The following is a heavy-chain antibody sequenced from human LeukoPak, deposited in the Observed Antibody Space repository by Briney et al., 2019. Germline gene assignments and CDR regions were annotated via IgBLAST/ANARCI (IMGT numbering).Heavy chain of an antibody. J-gene: IGHJ4*02. CDR1: GYTFTGYY. V-gene: IGHV1-69*02. Sequence: PGASVKVSCKASGYTFTGYYMHWVRQAPGQGLEWMGRIIPIFGIANYAQKFQGRVTITADKSTSTAYMELSSLRSEDTAVYYCARSVDYYDSSGYLYFDYWGQGTLVTVSS. CDR3: ARSVDYYDSSGYLYFDY. D-gene: IGHD3-22*01. CDR2: IIPIFGIA.